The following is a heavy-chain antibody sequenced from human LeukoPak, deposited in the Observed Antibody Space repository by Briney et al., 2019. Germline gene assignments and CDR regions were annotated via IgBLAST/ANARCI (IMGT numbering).Heavy chain of an antibody. CDR1: GGTFSSYA. Sequence: ASVKVSCKASGGTFSSYAISWVRQAPGQGLEWMGRIIPILGIANYAQKFQGRVTITADKSTSTAYMELSSLRSEDTAVYYCASRLIGGNEAYYYYYGMDVWGQGTTVTVSS. V-gene: IGHV1-69*04. CDR3: ASRLIGGNEAYYYYYGMDV. J-gene: IGHJ6*02. CDR2: IIPILGIA. D-gene: IGHD4-23*01.